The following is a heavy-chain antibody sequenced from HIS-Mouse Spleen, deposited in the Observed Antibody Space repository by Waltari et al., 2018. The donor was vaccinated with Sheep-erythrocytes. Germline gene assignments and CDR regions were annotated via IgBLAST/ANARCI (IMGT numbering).Heavy chain of an antibody. V-gene: IGHV3-30*18. CDR2: ISYDGSNK. CDR3: AKEYSSGWYMGGYYFDY. Sequence: QVQLVESGGGVVQPGRSLRLSCAASGFPFSCYGLHWVRQAPGKGLEWLAVISYDGSNKYYADSVKGRFTISRDNSKNTLYLQMNSLRAEDTAVYYCAKEYSSGWYMGGYYFDYWGQGTLVTVSS. CDR1: GFPFSCYG. D-gene: IGHD6-19*01. J-gene: IGHJ4*02.